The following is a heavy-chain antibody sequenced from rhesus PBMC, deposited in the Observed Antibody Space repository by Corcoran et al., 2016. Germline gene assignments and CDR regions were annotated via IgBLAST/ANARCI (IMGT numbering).Heavy chain of an antibody. CDR1: GGSISSNS. D-gene: IGHD3-16*01. J-gene: IGHJ4*01. CDR3: ARESPYYYSGSYYGWFDY. CDR2: ISGSGGIT. V-gene: IGHV4-173*01. Sequence: QLQLQESGPGLVKPSETLSLTCAVSGGSISSNSWSWIRQPPGKGLVWIGRISGSGGITDYNPSLKRRCTISTDTAKNQVSLKLSSVTAADTAVYYCARESPYYYSGSYYGWFDYWGQGVLVTVSS.